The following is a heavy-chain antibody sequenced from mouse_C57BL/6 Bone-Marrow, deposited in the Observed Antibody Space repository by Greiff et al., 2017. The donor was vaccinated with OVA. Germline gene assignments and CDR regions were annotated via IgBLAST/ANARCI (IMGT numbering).Heavy chain of an antibody. J-gene: IGHJ2*01. CDR3: ARDGDYYGYDDFDY. CDR1: GFTFSSYA. V-gene: IGHV5-4*01. D-gene: IGHD2-2*01. CDR2: ISDGGSYT. Sequence: EVKLLESGGGLVKPGGSLKLSCAASGFTFSSYAMSWVRQTPEKRLEWVATISDGGSYTYYPDNVKGRFTISRDNAKNNLYLQMSHLKSEDTAVYYFARDGDYYGYDDFDYWGQGTTLTVSS.